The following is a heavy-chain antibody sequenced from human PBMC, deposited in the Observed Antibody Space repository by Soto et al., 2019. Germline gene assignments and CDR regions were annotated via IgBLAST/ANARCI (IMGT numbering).Heavy chain of an antibody. CDR2: IYNSGST. J-gene: IGHJ4*02. V-gene: IGHV4-59*01. D-gene: IGHD3-22*01. CDR1: GGSISSYY. Sequence: SETLSLTCTVSGGSISSYYWSWIRQPPGKGLEWIGYIYNSGSTNYNPSLKSRVTISVDTSKNQFSLKLCSVTAADTAVYYCAIVYDSSGYLIDYWGQGTLVTVS. CDR3: AIVYDSSGYLIDY.